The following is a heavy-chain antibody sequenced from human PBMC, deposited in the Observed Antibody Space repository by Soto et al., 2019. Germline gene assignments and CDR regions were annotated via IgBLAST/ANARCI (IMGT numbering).Heavy chain of an antibody. CDR2: IYPGDSDT. J-gene: IGHJ4*02. D-gene: IGHD1-1*01. CDR1: GYSFIDYW. V-gene: IGHV5-51*01. CDR3: ARRRPTSGYNDFDY. Sequence: GESLKISCKGSGYSFIDYWIGWVRQVPGKGLEWMGVIYPGDSDTRYSPSFQGHVTISADKSISTAYLQWSTLKASDTAMYYCARRRPTSGYNDFDYWGQGTLVTVSS.